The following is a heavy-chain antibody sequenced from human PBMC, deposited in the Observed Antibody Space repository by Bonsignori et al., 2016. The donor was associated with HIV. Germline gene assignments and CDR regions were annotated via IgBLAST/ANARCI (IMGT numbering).Heavy chain of an antibody. CDR2: ISYSGTT. Sequence: QLRLQESGPGLVKPSETLSLTCTVSGGSFSSSNYYWDWIRQPPGKGLEWIGSISYSGTTYFNPSLKSRVSISLDTSKIFFSLNLTSVTDADTAVYYCAREVVTSILFFDHWGQGMLVTVSS. CDR1: GGSFSSSNYY. J-gene: IGHJ4*02. V-gene: IGHV4-39*07. D-gene: IGHD2-21*02. CDR3: AREVVTSILFFDH.